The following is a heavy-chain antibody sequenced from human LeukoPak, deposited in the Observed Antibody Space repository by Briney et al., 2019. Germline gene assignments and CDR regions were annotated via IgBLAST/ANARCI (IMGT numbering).Heavy chain of an antibody. J-gene: IGHJ3*02. Sequence: SETLSLTCSVSAGSISSSNWWSWVRQSPVKGLEWIGEIYLYGTTNYNPSLKSRVTMSVDRSKNQFSLKLSSVTAADTAVYYCAREYDSSGDAFDIWGQGTMVTVSS. V-gene: IGHV4-4*02. D-gene: IGHD3-22*01. CDR1: AGSISSSNW. CDR2: IYLYGTT. CDR3: AREYDSSGDAFDI.